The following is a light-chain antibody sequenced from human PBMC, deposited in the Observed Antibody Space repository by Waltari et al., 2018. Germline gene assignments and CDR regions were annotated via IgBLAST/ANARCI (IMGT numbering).Light chain of an antibody. CDR3: QQFNSIPWT. V-gene: IGKV1-13*02. CDR2: DAG. Sequence: AISLTQSPSSLSPSVGDRVVLTCRASQGVSTSLAWYQQRPGKPPVLLVFDAGTLEDGAPPRFSGSGSATYFTLTISNVQPEDSATYYCQQFNSIPWTFGQGTKVE. CDR1: QGVSTS. J-gene: IGKJ1*01.